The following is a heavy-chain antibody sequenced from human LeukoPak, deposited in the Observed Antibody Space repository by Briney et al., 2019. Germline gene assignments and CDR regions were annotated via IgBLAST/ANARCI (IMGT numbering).Heavy chain of an antibody. CDR3: ARDPPPAAMVTGFYYYYYGMDV. V-gene: IGHV1-18*01. CDR2: ISAYNGNT. Sequence: GASVKVSCKASGYTFTSYGISWVRQAPGRGLEWMGWISAYNGNTNYAQKLQGRVTMTTDTSTSTAYMELRSLRSDDTAVYYCARDPPPAAMVTGFYYYYYGMDVWGQGTTVTVSS. J-gene: IGHJ6*02. D-gene: IGHD5-18*01. CDR1: GYTFTSYG.